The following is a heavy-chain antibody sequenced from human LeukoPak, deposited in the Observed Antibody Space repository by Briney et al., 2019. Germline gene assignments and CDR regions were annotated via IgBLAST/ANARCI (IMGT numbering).Heavy chain of an antibody. CDR1: GFTFSSYA. Sequence: GGSLRLSCAASGFTFSSYAMHWVHQAPGKGLEWVAVISYDGSNKYYADSVKGRFTISRDNSKNTLYLQMNSLRAEDTAVYYCARESGTPYLLDYWGQGTLVTVSS. V-gene: IGHV3-30-3*01. D-gene: IGHD1-1*01. CDR2: ISYDGSNK. J-gene: IGHJ4*02. CDR3: ARESGTPYLLDY.